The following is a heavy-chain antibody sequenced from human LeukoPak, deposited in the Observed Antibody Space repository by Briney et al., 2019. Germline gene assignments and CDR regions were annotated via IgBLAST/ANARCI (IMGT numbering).Heavy chain of an antibody. CDR3: ARARGGQLLYSPYDF. D-gene: IGHD3-10*01. Sequence: GESLKISCKGSGYSFTRYWIGWVRQMPGKGLEWMGIIYPGDSKSKYSPSFQGQVTISADKSISTAYLQWSSLKASDTAIYYCARARGGQLLYSPYDFWGQGTLVTVSS. CDR2: IYPGDSKS. V-gene: IGHV5-51*01. J-gene: IGHJ4*02. CDR1: GYSFTRYW.